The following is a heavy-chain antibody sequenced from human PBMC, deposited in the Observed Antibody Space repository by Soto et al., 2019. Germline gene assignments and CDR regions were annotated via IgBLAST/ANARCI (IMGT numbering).Heavy chain of an antibody. CDR2: IYYSGST. D-gene: IGHD3-9*01. Sequence: QVQLQESGPGLVKPSQTLSLTCTVSGGSISSGDYYWSWIRQPPGKGLEWIGYIYYSGSTYYNPSLKSRVTISVDTSKNQFSLKLSSVTAADTAVYYCASPRGYDILTGNDAFDIWGQGTMVTVSS. V-gene: IGHV4-30-4*01. CDR3: ASPRGYDILTGNDAFDI. CDR1: GGSISSGDYY. J-gene: IGHJ3*02.